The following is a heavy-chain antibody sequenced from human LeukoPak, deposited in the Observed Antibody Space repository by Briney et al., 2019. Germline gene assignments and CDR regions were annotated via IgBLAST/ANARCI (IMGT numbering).Heavy chain of an antibody. CDR1: GFTFSSYI. J-gene: IGHJ4*02. CDR3: AREAWELLLLNYFDY. D-gene: IGHD1-26*01. V-gene: IGHV3-30*04. CDR2: ISYDGTDK. Sequence: GGSLRLSCAASGFTFSSYIIHWVRQAPGKGLEWVAVISYDGTDKYYADSVKGRFTISRDNSKNTLYVQMNSLRAEDTAVYYCAREAWELLLLNYFDYWGQGTLVTVSS.